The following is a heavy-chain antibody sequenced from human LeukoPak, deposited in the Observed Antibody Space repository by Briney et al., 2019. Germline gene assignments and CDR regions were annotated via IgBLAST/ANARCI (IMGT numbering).Heavy chain of an antibody. D-gene: IGHD1-26*01. CDR2: IYYSGST. CDR1: GGSISSSSYY. J-gene: IGHJ6*02. Sequence: SETLSLTCTVSGGSISSSSYYWGWIRQPPGKGLEWIGSIYYSGSTYYNPSLKSRVTISVDTSKNQFSLKLSSVTAADTAVYYCARQWYSGSYSRDYYGMDVWGQGTTVTVSS. V-gene: IGHV4-39*01. CDR3: ARQWYSGSYSRDYYGMDV.